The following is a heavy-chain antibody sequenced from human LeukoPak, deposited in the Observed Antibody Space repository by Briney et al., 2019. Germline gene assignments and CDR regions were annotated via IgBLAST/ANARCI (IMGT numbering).Heavy chain of an antibody. Sequence: ASVKVSCKVSGYTLTELSVYWVRQAPGKGLVWMGGFDRGDGATLYAQRFQGRVSVTEGTSTDTAYMELSSLTSDDTAVYFCAAERSGELMAYWGQGTLVTVSS. V-gene: IGHV1-24*01. CDR1: GYTLTELS. J-gene: IGHJ4*02. D-gene: IGHD3-3*01. CDR3: AAERSGELMAY. CDR2: FDRGDGAT.